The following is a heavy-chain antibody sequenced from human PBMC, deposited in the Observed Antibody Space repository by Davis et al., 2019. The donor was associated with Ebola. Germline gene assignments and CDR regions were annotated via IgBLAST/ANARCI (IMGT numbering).Heavy chain of an antibody. CDR1: GGPSTNYY. CDR3: PFVGVITKGDALHI. CDR2: IDRSGSA. Sequence: GSLRLSCAVYGGPSTNYYWSWIRQPPGKGREWVAEIDRSGSANYNSSLKSRVTISVDSSKNQFSLKLTSVNAADTSVYYCPFVGVITKGDALHIWGQGTMVSVSS. V-gene: IGHV4-34*01. D-gene: IGHD3-16*02. J-gene: IGHJ3*02.